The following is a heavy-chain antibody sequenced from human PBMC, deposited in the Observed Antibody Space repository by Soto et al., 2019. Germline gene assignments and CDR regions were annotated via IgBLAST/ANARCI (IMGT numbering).Heavy chain of an antibody. D-gene: IGHD1-26*01. Sequence: EVQLVESGGGLVKPGGSLRLSCAASGFTFSDFTMNWVRQAPGKGLQWVSSISSGGSFISYADSVRGRFTIYTDKAKNSLYLQVDSLRAADTAVFFCARGSRRTFDYWGQGTLVTVSS. CDR1: GFTFSDFT. CDR2: ISSGGSFI. CDR3: ARGSRRTFDY. J-gene: IGHJ4*02. V-gene: IGHV3-21*01.